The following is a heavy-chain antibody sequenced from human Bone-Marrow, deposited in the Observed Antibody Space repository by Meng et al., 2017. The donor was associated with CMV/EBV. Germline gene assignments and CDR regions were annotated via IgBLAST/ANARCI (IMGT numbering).Heavy chain of an antibody. CDR2: INPSGGST. V-gene: IGHV1-46*01. CDR3: ARDWFGDGSGSPPLYYFDY. Sequence: ASVKVSCKASGYTFTSYYMHWVRQAPGQGLEWMGIINPSGGSTSYAQKFQGRVTMTRDTSTSTVYMELSSLRSEDTAVYYCARDWFGDGSGSPPLYYFDYWGQGTRVTGSS. D-gene: IGHD3-10*01. CDR1: GYTFTSYY. J-gene: IGHJ4*02.